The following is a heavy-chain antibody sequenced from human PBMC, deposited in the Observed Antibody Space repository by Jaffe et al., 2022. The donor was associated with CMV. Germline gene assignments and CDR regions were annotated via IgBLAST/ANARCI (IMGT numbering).Heavy chain of an antibody. CDR3: ARGLGDGYNRSPSDFDY. D-gene: IGHD5-12*01. Sequence: QVQLVQSGAEVKKPGASVKVSCKASGYTFTSYYMHWVRQAPGQGLEWMGIINPSGGSTSYAQKFQGRVTMTRDTSTSTVYMELSSLRSEDTAVYYCARGLGDGYNRSPSDFDYWGQGTLVTVSS. V-gene: IGHV1-46*01. CDR2: INPSGGST. J-gene: IGHJ4*02. CDR1: GYTFTSYY.